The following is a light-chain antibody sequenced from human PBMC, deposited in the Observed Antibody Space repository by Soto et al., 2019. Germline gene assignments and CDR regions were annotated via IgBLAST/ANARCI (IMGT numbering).Light chain of an antibody. Sequence: IQMTQSPSTLSASIGDRVTITCRASQTVYTWLAWYQQKPGTAPRLLIYEASTLHSGVPSRFIGSGSGTEFSLIINGLQPDDFATYYCQQYKAYPYTFGQGTRLEIK. CDR1: QTVYTW. V-gene: IGKV1-5*03. J-gene: IGKJ5*01. CDR2: EAS. CDR3: QQYKAYPYT.